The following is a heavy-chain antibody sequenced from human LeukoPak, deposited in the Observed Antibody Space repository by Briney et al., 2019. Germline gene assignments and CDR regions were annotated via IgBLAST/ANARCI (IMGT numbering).Heavy chain of an antibody. Sequence: GGSLRLSCAASGFTFSSYSMNWVRQAPGKGLEWVSSISSSSSYIYYADSVKGRFTISRDNAKNSLYLQMNSLRAEDTAVYYCAKYYLPNWFDPWGQGTLVTVSS. CDR2: ISSSSSYI. CDR3: AKYYLPNWFDP. V-gene: IGHV3-21*01. CDR1: GFTFSSYS. D-gene: IGHD2/OR15-2a*01. J-gene: IGHJ5*02.